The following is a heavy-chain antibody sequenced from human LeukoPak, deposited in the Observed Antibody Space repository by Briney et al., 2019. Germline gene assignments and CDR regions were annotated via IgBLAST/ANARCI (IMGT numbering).Heavy chain of an antibody. CDR3: AREAKRWLQSYYFDY. D-gene: IGHD5-24*01. Sequence: PGGSLRLSCAASGFTFSSYPMHWVRQAPGKELEYVSAISSNGGSTYYANSVKGRFTISRDNSKNTLYLQMGSLRAEDTAVYFCAREAKRWLQSYYFDYWGQGTLVTVSS. CDR1: GFTFSSYP. J-gene: IGHJ4*02. V-gene: IGHV3-64*01. CDR2: ISSNGGST.